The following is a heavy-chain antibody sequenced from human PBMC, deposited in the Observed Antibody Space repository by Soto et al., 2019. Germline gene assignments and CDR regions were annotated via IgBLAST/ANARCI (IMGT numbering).Heavy chain of an antibody. CDR1: GGTFSSYA. V-gene: IGHV1-69*06. CDR3: AKERIAARRYYYYYGMDV. J-gene: IGHJ6*02. D-gene: IGHD6-6*01. Sequence: QVQLVQSGAEVKKPGSSVKVSCKASGGTFSSYAISWVRQAPGQGLEWMGGIIPIFGTANYAQKFQGRVKITADKSTSTAYMELSSLRSEDTAVYYCAKERIAARRYYYYYGMDVWGQGTTVTVSS. CDR2: IIPIFGTA.